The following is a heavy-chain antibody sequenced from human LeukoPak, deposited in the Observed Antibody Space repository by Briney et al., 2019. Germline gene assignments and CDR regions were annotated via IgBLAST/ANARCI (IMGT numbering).Heavy chain of an antibody. J-gene: IGHJ3*02. CDR3: ARVLTTPAGQPHAFDI. CDR1: GGTINSGDYF. D-gene: IGHD2-2*01. Sequence: SETLSLTCTASGGTINSGDYFWSWIRQAPGKGLEWIERIYYSGTTYNNPSLKSRLNLSVDTAKNQFSLRLSSVTVADTAVYYCARVLTTPAGQPHAFDIWGQGTMVTVSS. V-gene: IGHV4-30-4*08. CDR2: IYYSGTT.